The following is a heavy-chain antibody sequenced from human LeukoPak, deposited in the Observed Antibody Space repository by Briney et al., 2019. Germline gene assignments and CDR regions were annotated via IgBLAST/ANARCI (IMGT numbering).Heavy chain of an antibody. CDR1: GFTFNNDW. CDR3: ARDHAYRADY. CDR2: INQDESKK. J-gene: IGHJ4*02. D-gene: IGHD2-2*01. V-gene: IGHV3-7*01. Sequence: HPGGSLRLSCAASGFTFNNDWMCWVRQAPGKGLEWVANINQDESKKYYADSVKGRFTISRDNAKNSLYLQMSSLTAEDTAIYYCARDHAYRADYWGQGTLVTVSS.